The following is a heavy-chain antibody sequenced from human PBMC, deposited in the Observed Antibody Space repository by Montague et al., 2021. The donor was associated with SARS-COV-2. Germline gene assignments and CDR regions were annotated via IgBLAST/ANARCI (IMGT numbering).Heavy chain of an antibody. CDR3: AKDRIVVVVAALFDP. CDR1: GFPFSSYA. Sequence: SLRLSWAASGFPFSSYAMSWVRQAPGKGLEWVSAISGSGGSTYYADSVKGRFTISRDNSKNTLYLQMNSLRAEDTAVYYCAKDRIVVVVAALFDPWGQGTLVTVSS. V-gene: IGHV3-23*01. CDR2: ISGSGGST. D-gene: IGHD2-15*01. J-gene: IGHJ5*02.